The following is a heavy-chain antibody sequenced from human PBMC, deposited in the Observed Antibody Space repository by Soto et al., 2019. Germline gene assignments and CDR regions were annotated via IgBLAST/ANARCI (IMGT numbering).Heavy chain of an antibody. V-gene: IGHV1-3*01. CDR3: ARASEMDYDFWSGYVARGIYFDY. Sequence: QVQLVQSGAEVKKPGASVKVSCKASGYTFTSYAMHWVRQAPGQRLEWMGWINAGNGNTKYSQKFQGRVTITRDTSASTAEMELSSLRSEDKAVYYCARASEMDYDFWSGYVARGIYFDYWGQGTLVTVSS. CDR1: GYTFTSYA. J-gene: IGHJ4*02. D-gene: IGHD3-3*01. CDR2: INAGNGNT.